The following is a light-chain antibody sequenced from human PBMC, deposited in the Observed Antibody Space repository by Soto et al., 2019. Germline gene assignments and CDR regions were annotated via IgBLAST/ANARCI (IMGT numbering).Light chain of an antibody. J-gene: IGLJ1*01. CDR3: QTYDSSLSGLYV. CDR2: GNT. Sequence: QAVGREPRSISGAPWERVAISCTGSSSNIGAGSDVHWYHQLPGTAPKLLIYGNTNRPSGVPDRFSGSKSGTSASLAIAGLQTEDEGDYYCQTYDSSLSGLYVFGTGTKVTVL. V-gene: IGLV1-40*01. CDR1: SSNIGAGSD.